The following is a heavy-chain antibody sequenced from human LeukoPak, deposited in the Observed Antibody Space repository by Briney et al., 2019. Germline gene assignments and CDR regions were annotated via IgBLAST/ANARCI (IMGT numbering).Heavy chain of an antibody. CDR2: IYADGSS. CDR3: ARGYYYHR. D-gene: IGHD3-22*01. Sequence: SSETLSLTCTVSGGSVSSDNSYWNCIRQPAGEGLEWIGRIYADGSSTYNPSLKSRVTISVDSSKNQLSLRLSSMTAADTAVYYCARGYYYHRWGQGTLVTVSS. J-gene: IGHJ4*02. V-gene: IGHV4-61*02. CDR1: GGSVSSDNSY.